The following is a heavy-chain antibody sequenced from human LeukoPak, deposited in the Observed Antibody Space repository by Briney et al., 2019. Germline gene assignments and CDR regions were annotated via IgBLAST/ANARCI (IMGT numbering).Heavy chain of an antibody. CDR1: GYTFTSYY. V-gene: IGHV1-46*01. J-gene: IGHJ4*02. CDR3: ARDKGYCSGGSCYVDVYFDY. CDR2: INPSGGST. Sequence: ASVKVSCKASGYTFTSYYMHWVRQAPGQGLEWMGIINPSGGSTSYAQKFQGRVTMTTDTSTSTAYMELRSLRSDDTAVYYCARDKGYCSGGSCYVDVYFDYWGQGTLVTVSS. D-gene: IGHD2-15*01.